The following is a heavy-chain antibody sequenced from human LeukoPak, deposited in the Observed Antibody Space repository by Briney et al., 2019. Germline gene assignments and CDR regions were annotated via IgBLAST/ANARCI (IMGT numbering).Heavy chain of an antibody. CDR3: ASTYYYDSSGSRLVDY. J-gene: IGHJ4*02. D-gene: IGHD3-22*01. V-gene: IGHV3-53*01. Sequence: GGSRRLSCAASGFTVSSNYMSWVRQAPGKGLEWVSVIYSGGSTYYADSVKGRFTISRDNSKNTLYLQMNSLRAEDTAVYYCASTYYYDSSGSRLVDYWGQGTLVTVSS. CDR1: GFTVSSNY. CDR2: IYSGGST.